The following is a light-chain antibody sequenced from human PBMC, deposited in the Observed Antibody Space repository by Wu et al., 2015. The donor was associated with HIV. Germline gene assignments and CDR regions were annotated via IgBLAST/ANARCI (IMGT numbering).Light chain of an antibody. V-gene: IGKV3-15*01. CDR3: QQYNNWPRT. Sequence: EIVMTQSPVTLSVSPGERATPSCRASQSVSNTLAWYQQKPGQAPRLLIYGASTRATGIPARFSGSGSGTEFTLTISSMQSEDFAIYYCQQYNNWPRTFGPGTKVDIK. CDR2: GAS. CDR1: QSVSNT. J-gene: IGKJ3*01.